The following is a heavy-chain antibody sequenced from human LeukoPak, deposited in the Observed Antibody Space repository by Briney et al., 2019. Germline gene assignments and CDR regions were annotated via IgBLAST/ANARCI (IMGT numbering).Heavy chain of an antibody. Sequence: GGSLRLSCAASGFTFSDYYMSWIRQAPGKGLEWVSYISSSGSTIYYADSVKGRFTISRDNAKNSLYLQMNSLRAEVTAVYYCARDLPSVITVTTAFDYWGQGTLVTVSS. CDR2: ISSSGSTI. CDR1: GFTFSDYY. D-gene: IGHD4-17*01. J-gene: IGHJ4*02. V-gene: IGHV3-11*04. CDR3: ARDLPSVITVTTAFDY.